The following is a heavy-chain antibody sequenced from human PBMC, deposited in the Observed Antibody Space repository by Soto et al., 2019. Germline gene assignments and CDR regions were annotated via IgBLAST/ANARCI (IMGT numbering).Heavy chain of an antibody. V-gene: IGHV4-30-2*01. J-gene: IGHJ1*01. Sequence: QLQLQESGSGLVKPSQTLSLTCAVSGGSISSGGYSWSWIRQPPGKGLEWIGYIYHSGSTYYNPSLKSRVTISVDRSKNQFSLKLSSVTAADTAVYYCARADYDSSGYRSQYFQHWGQGTLVTVSS. CDR1: GGSISSGGYS. CDR3: ARADYDSSGYRSQYFQH. CDR2: IYHSGST. D-gene: IGHD3-22*01.